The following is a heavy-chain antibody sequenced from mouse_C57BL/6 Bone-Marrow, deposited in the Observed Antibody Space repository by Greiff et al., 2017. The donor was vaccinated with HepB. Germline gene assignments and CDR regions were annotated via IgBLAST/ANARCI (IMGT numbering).Heavy chain of an antibody. V-gene: IGHV1-69*01. CDR1: GYTFTSYW. Sequence: VQLQQSGAELVMPGASVKLSCKASGYTFTSYWMHWVKQRPGQGLEWIGEIDPSDSYTNYNQKFKGKSTLTVDKSSSTAYMQLSSLTSEDSAVYYCARHYYGSSYVGWYFDVWGTGTTVTVSS. CDR2: IDPSDSYT. D-gene: IGHD1-1*01. J-gene: IGHJ1*03. CDR3: ARHYYGSSYVGWYFDV.